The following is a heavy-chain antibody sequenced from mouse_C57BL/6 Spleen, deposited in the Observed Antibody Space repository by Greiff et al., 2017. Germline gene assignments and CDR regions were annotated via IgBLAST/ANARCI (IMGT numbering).Heavy chain of an antibody. J-gene: IGHJ1*03. CDR3: AKNKDYGGSHGYFDV. V-gene: IGHV2-5*01. CDR2: IWSGAST. CDR1: GFSLTSYG. Sequence: VMLVESGPGLVQPSQSLSITCTVSGFSLTSYGVHWVRQSPGKGLEWLGVIWSGASTDDNAAFMSSLSITKDNSKGQVFFKMNSLQADDTAIYYCAKNKDYGGSHGYFDVWGTGTTVTVSS. D-gene: IGHD1-1*01.